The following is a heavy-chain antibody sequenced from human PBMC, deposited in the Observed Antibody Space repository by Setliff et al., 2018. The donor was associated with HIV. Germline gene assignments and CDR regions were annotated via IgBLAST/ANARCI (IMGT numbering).Heavy chain of an antibody. V-gene: IGHV5-51*01. CDR1: GYTFTSYW. J-gene: IGHJ4*02. Sequence: GASLKISCKGSGYTFTSYWIGGVRQMRGKGVEWMGIIYPGDSDTRYSPSFQGGVTISADKTINTAYLQWSSLQASDTAMYYCARRASKASLDYWGQGTLVTVSS. CDR3: ARRASKASLDY. CDR2: IYPGDSDT.